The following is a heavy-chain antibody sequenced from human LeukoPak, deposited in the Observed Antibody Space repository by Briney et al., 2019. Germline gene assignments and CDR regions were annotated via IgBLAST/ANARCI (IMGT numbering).Heavy chain of an antibody. CDR2: INPNSGGT. CDR3: ARGGSVLGELDFDY. J-gene: IGHJ4*02. D-gene: IGHD1-26*01. CDR1: EYTFTGYY. Sequence: GASVKVSCKASEYTFTGYYIRWVRQAPGQGLEWMGWINPNSGGTNYAQKFQGRVTITRNTSISTAYMELSSLRSEDTAVYYCARGGSVLGELDFDYWGQGTLVTVSS. V-gene: IGHV1-2*02.